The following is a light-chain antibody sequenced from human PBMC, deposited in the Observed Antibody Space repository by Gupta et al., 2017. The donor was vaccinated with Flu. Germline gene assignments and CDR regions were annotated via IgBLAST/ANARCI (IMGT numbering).Light chain of an antibody. CDR3: QVWESVSGRGNWV. CDR2: DDN. V-gene: IGLV3-21*02. Sequence: RATIIFGVSNIGGYGAHWYQQMTGQAPGLVVYDDNERPSGMTERFSGSNSAKTATLTIRRVEAGDEADSYCQVWESVSGRGNWVFGGGTKLTVL. J-gene: IGLJ3*02. CDR1: NIGGYG.